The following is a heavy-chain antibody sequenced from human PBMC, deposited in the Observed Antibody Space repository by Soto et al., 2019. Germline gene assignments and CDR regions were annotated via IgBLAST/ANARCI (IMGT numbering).Heavy chain of an antibody. CDR2: IIPLLNTP. CDR3: ARESSSPNYYYYGMDV. J-gene: IGHJ6*02. D-gene: IGHD6-6*01. Sequence: QVQLVQSGAEVKKPGSSVKVSCRASGGTFSSYAVSWVRQAPGQGLEWMGVIIPLLNTPKYVQKFQGRVTITADASATTASMELSSLRSEDTAVDYCARESSSPNYYYYGMDVWGQGTTVTVSS. V-gene: IGHV1-69*01. CDR1: GGTFSSYA.